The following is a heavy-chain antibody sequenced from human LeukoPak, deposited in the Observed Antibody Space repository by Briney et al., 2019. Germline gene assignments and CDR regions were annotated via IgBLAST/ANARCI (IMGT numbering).Heavy chain of an antibody. V-gene: IGHV3-7*05. CDR2: TKEDGSEK. J-gene: IGHJ4*02. CDR1: GFTFSSYW. D-gene: IGHD6-19*01. CDR3: ASQFWWAAVAGTALDY. Sequence: PGGSLRLSYAASGFTFSSYWMRWVRQAPGKGLEWVANTKEDGSEKYYVDSVRGRFTISRDNAKNSLYLQMNSLRAEDTAVYYCASQFWWAAVAGTALDYWGQGTLVTVSS.